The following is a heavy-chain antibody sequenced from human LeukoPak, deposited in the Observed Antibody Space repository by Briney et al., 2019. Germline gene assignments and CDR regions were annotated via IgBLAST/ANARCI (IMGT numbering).Heavy chain of an antibody. D-gene: IGHD2-2*01. V-gene: IGHV3-66*01. CDR3: ARGPYCSSTSCYLEPPHFDY. Sequence: GGSLRLSCAASGFTVSSNYMSWVCQAPGKGLEWVSVIYSGGSTYYADSVKGRFTISRDNSKNTLYLQMNSLRAEDTAVYYCARGPYCSSTSCYLEPPHFDYWGQGTLVTVSS. J-gene: IGHJ4*02. CDR1: GFTVSSNY. CDR2: IYSGGST.